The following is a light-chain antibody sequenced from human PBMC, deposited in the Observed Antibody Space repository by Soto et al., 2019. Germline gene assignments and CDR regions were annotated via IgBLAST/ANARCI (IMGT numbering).Light chain of an antibody. CDR3: QRYNNWPLT. CDR2: DAS. V-gene: IGKV3-15*01. Sequence: EIVMTQSPATLSVSPGERATLSCRASQSISSNLAWYQQKPGQTPRLLIYDASTRATGVPARFSGSGSGTEFTLTINSLQSEDFAVYYCQRYNNWPLTFGGGTKVDI. CDR1: QSISSN. J-gene: IGKJ4*01.